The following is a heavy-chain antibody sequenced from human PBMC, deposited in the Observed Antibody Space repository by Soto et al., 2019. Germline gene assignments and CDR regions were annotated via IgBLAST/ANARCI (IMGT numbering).Heavy chain of an antibody. CDR1: GYSFTSYW. CDR3: ASPSDSSGPAGAFDI. Sequence: PGESLKISCKGSGYSFTSYWIGWVRQMPGKGLEWMGIIYPGDPDTRYSPSFQGQVTISADKSISTAYLQWSSLKASDTAMYYCASPSDSSGPAGAFDIWGQGTMVTVSS. J-gene: IGHJ3*02. CDR2: IYPGDPDT. V-gene: IGHV5-51*01. D-gene: IGHD3-22*01.